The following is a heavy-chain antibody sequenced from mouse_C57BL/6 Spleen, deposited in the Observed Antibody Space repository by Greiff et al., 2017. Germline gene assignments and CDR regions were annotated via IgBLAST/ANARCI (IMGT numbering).Heavy chain of an antibody. CDR2: IDPANGNT. CDR3: AHYGSSPYYAMDY. CDR1: GFNIKNTY. J-gene: IGHJ4*01. Sequence: EVKLQESVAELVRPGASVKLSCTASGFNIKNTYMHWVKQRPERGLEWIGRIDPANGNTKYAPKFQGKATITADTSSNTAYLQLSSLTSEDTAIYYCAHYGSSPYYAMDYWGQGTSVTVSS. V-gene: IGHV14-3*01. D-gene: IGHD1-1*01.